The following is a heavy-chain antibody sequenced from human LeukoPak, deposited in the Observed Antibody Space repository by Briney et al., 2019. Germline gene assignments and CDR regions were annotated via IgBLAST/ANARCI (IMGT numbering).Heavy chain of an antibody. D-gene: IGHD3-22*01. CDR2: IYYSGSI. J-gene: IGHJ5*02. V-gene: IGHV4-59*12. CDR3: ARAGRHMIVHAGAFDP. Sequence: SETLSLTYTVSGGSISSYYWSWIRQPPGKGLEWIGYIYYSGSINYNPSLKSRVTMSVDTSKNQFSLKLSSVTAADTAVYYCARAGRHMIVHAGAFDPWGQGTLVTVSS. CDR1: GGSISSYY.